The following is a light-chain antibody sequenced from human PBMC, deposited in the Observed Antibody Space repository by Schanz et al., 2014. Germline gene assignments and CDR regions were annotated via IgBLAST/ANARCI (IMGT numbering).Light chain of an antibody. CDR2: AAS. Sequence: EIVLTQSPGTLSLSPGERVTLSCRASQTVTSGYLAWYQQKPGQTPRLLIYAASTRAPGIPGRFSGSGSGTEFTLTISSLQSEDFAVYYCQQYNNWPETFGQGTKVEIK. V-gene: IGKV3D-15*01. CDR3: QQYNNWPET. CDR1: QTVTSGY. J-gene: IGKJ1*01.